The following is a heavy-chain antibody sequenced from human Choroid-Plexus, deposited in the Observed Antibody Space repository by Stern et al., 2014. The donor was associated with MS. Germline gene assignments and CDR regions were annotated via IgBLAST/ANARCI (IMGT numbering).Heavy chain of an antibody. V-gene: IGHV3-30*18. CDR2: ISYDGSDK. CDR3: AKDRQWSTYFFDY. J-gene: IGHJ4*02. CDR1: GFTFSNFG. Sequence: VQLVQSGGGVAQPGRPLILSCAASGFTFSNFGMHWVRQAPGKGLEWVALISYDGSDKYYADSVKGRFTIFRDNSKNTLYMHMNSLGAEDTAVYYWAKDRQWSTYFFDYWGQGSLVTVSS. D-gene: IGHD2-15*01.